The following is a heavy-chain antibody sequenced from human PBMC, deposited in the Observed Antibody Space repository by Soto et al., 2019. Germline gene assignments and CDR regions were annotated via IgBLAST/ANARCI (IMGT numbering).Heavy chain of an antibody. V-gene: IGHV3-53*01. J-gene: IGHJ6*02. CDR2: IYSGGST. CDR1: GFTVSSNY. D-gene: IGHD3-22*01. CDR3: ARMESGYYDSSGLYYYYGMDV. Sequence: GGSLRLSCAASGFTVSSNYMSWVRQAPGKGLEWVSVIYSGGSTYYAGSVKGRFTISRDNSKNTLYLQMNSLRAEDTAVYYCARMESGYYDSSGLYYYYGMDVWGQGTTVTVSS.